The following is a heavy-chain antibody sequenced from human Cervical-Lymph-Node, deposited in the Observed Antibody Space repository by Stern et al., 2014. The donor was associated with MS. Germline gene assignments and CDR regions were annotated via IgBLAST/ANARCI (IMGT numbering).Heavy chain of an antibody. Sequence: QVQLVQSGAEVKKPGASVKVSCKASGYTFSSYGITWVRQAPGQGLEWMGWISAYNGNTNYAQHLQDRTTMTIDTSTSTAYMELRTLRSDDTAVYYCARDRDTAMGRLDYWGQGTLVTVSS. CDR1: GYTFSSYG. V-gene: IGHV1-18*01. CDR2: ISAYNGNT. D-gene: IGHD5-18*01. J-gene: IGHJ4*02. CDR3: ARDRDTAMGRLDY.